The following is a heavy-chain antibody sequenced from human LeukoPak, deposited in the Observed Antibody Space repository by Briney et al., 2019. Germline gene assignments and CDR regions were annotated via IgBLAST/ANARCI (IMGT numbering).Heavy chain of an antibody. V-gene: IGHV4-30-4*01. CDR1: GGSISSSDYF. CDR2: IIYSGNT. Sequence: SQTLSLTCTVSGGSISSSDYFWTWIRQPPGKGLEWIGYIIYSGNTYYNPSLKSRVTMSLDKSKNQFSLRLRSVTAADTAIYYCARDGDFYYAMDVWGQGTTVTVSS. CDR3: ARDGDFYYAMDV. J-gene: IGHJ6*02. D-gene: IGHD3-16*01.